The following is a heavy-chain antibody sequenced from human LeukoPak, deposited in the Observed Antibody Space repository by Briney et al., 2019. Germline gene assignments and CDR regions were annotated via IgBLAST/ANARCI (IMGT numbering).Heavy chain of an antibody. D-gene: IGHD5-18*01. CDR2: ISYDGSNK. V-gene: IGHV3-30*04. CDR1: GFTFSSYA. CDR3: AREGAGGYSYGLFDY. Sequence: GGSLRLSCAASGFTFSSYAMHWVRQAPGKGLEWVAVISYDGSNKYYADSVKGRFTISRDNSKNTLYLQMNSLRAEDTAVYYCAREGAGGYSYGLFDYWGQGTLVTVSS. J-gene: IGHJ4*02.